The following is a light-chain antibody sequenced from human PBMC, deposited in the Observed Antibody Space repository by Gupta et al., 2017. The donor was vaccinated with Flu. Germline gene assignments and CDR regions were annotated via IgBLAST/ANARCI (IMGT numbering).Light chain of an antibody. CDR2: EVG. CDR1: ISDIGGYNF. J-gene: IGLJ2*01. Sequence: GNISDIGGYNFVSWYHQYPGKSPYLIIFEVGRQRSGVSFRFSGSKSGNTASLTVSGLQAEDEADYYCAAYDGTSSVFGGGTKVTVL. CDR3: AAYDGTSSV. V-gene: IGLV2-14*03.